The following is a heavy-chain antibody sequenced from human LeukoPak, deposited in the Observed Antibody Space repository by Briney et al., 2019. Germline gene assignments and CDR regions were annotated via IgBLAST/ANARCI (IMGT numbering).Heavy chain of an antibody. J-gene: IGHJ4*02. D-gene: IGHD2-21*01. CDR2: IYWNDDK. Sequence: SGPTLVKPTQTLTLTCTFSGFSLSPSGVGVGWIRQPQGKALEWLALIYWNDDKRYSPSLKSRLTITKDTSKNQVVLTMTIMDPVDTATYYCARVGTILFDYWGQGTLVTVSS. CDR1: GFSLSPSGVG. CDR3: ARVGTILFDY. V-gene: IGHV2-5*01.